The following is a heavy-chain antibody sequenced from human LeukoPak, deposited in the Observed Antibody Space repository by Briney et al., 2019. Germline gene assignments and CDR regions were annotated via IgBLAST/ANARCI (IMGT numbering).Heavy chain of an antibody. Sequence: SETLSLTCAVYGGSFSGYYWSWIRQPPGKGLEWIGEINHSGSTNYNPSLKSRVTISVDTSKNQFSLKLSSVTAADTAVYYCARHALRWREFDYWGQGTLVTVSS. J-gene: IGHJ4*02. CDR2: INHSGST. CDR3: ARHALRWREFDY. CDR1: GGSFSGYY. V-gene: IGHV4-34*01. D-gene: IGHD1-1*01.